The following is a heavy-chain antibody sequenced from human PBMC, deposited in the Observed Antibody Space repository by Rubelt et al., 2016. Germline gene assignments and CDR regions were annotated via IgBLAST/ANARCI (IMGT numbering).Heavy chain of an antibody. V-gene: IGHV7-4-1*02. CDR2: INTNTGNP. J-gene: IGHJ4*02. CDR3: ARDSGSSWFVADY. CDR1: GYTFTSYA. D-gene: IGHD6-13*01. Sequence: QVQLVQSGAEVKKPGASVKVSCKASGYTFTSYAMNWVRQAPGQGLEWMGWINTNTGNPTVARGFTGRFVFSLDTFVRTAYLQISSLKAEDTAVYYCARDSGSSWFVADYWGQGTLVTVSS.